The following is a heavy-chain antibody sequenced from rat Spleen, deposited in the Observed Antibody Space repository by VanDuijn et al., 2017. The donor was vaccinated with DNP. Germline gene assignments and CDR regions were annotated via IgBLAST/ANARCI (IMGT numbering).Heavy chain of an antibody. D-gene: IGHD1-11*01. CDR2: ISSGGST. Sequence: QVQLKESGPGLVQPSQTLSLTCTVSGFSLTTYGVCWVRQSPGKGLEWIAAISSGGSTHYNSVLRSRLSISRDISKSQVFLEVNSLQAEDTAIYFCCKDSYGLNFDYWGQGVMVTVSS. V-gene: IGHV2S8*01. CDR1: GFSLTTYG. J-gene: IGHJ2*01. CDR3: CKDSYGLNFDY.